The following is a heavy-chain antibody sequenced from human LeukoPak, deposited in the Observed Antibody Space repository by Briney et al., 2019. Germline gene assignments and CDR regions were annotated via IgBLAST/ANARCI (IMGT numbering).Heavy chain of an antibody. J-gene: IGHJ4*02. D-gene: IGHD4-17*01. V-gene: IGHV1-69*05. CDR2: IIPIFGTA. CDR1: GGTFSSYA. CDR3: ARGTSDYGLFDY. Sequence: SVKVSCKASGGTFSSYAISWVRQAPGQGLEWMGGIIPIFGTANYAQKFQGRVTITTDESTSTAYMELSSLRSEDTAVYYCARGTSDYGLFDYWGQGTLVTVSS.